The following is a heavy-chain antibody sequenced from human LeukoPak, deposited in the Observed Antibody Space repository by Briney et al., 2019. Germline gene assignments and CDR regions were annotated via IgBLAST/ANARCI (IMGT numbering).Heavy chain of an antibody. CDR1: GFTFSSYA. V-gene: IGHV3-23*01. CDR2: INDSGDYT. J-gene: IGHJ4*02. D-gene: IGHD3-22*01. Sequence: GGSLRLSCAASGFTFSSYAMSWVRQAPGKGLEWVSAINDSGDYTYSADSVKGRFTISRDNAKNSLYLQMNSLRAEDTAAYYCARGSGATYYYDSSGYYPDYWGQGTLVTVSS. CDR3: ARGSGATYYYDSSGYYPDY.